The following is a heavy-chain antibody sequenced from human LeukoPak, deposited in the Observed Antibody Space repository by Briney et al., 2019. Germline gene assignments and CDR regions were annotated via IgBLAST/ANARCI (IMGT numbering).Heavy chain of an antibody. CDR3: ARHYYYYYLDV. V-gene: IGHV4-38-2*02. CDR2: INPSGST. J-gene: IGHJ6*03. CDR1: GYSISSGYY. Sequence: SETLSLTCTVSGYSISSGYYWGWIRQPPGKGLEWIGEINPSGSTNYNPSLKSRVTMSVDTSKNQFSLKLNSVTAADTAVYFCARHYYYYYLDVWDKGTTVTV.